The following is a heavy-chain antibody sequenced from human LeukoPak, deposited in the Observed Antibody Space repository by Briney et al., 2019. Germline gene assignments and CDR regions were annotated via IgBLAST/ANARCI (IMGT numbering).Heavy chain of an antibody. CDR1: GFTFSSYA. CDR3: AKAPYGDYMWNNWFDP. J-gene: IGHJ5*02. V-gene: IGHV3-23*01. Sequence: GGSLRLSCAASGFTFSSYAMSWVRQAPGKGLEWVSAISGSGGSTYYADSAKGRFTISRDNSKNTLYLQMNSLRAEDTAVYYCAKAPYGDYMWNNWFDPWGQGTLVTVSS. CDR2: ISGSGGST. D-gene: IGHD4-17*01.